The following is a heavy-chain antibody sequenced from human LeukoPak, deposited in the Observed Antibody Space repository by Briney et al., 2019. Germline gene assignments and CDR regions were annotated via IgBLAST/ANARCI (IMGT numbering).Heavy chain of an antibody. CDR3: VVVVEPPDSDGFDV. Sequence: PGGSLRLSCAASGFTFGNSWVHWVRHAPGKGLVWVSLINADGSTATYADSVKGRFTISRDNARNTLSLQMNSLTIEDTAVYYCVVVVEPPDSDGFDVWGQGTMTVSS. CDR2: INADGSTA. V-gene: IGHV3-74*01. CDR1: GFTFGNSW. J-gene: IGHJ3*01. D-gene: IGHD1-14*01.